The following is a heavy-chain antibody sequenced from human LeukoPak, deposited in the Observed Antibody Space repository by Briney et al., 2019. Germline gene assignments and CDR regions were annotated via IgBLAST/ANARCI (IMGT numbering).Heavy chain of an antibody. CDR1: GGSISSGGYY. CDR2: IYHSGST. V-gene: IGHV4-30-2*01. J-gene: IGHJ4*02. Sequence: SETLSLTCTVSGGSISSGGYYWSWIRQPPGKGLEWIGYIYHSGSTYYNPSLKSRVTISVDRSKNQFSLKLSSVTAADTAVYYCARFDGSESYSHWGQGTLVTVSS. D-gene: IGHD3-10*01. CDR3: ARFDGSESYSH.